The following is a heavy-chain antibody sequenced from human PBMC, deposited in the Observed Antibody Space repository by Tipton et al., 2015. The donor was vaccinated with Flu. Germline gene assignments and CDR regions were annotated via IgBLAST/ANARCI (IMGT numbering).Heavy chain of an antibody. D-gene: IGHD3-10*01. CDR3: ARDGLLWFGELFLYSYGMDV. CDR2: IYTSGST. V-gene: IGHV4-4*07. CDR1: GGSISSYY. Sequence: TLSLTCTVSGGSISSYYWSWIRQPAGKGLEWIGRIYTSGSTNYNPSLKSRVTMSVDTSKNQFSLKLSSVTAADTAVYYCARDGLLWFGELFLYSYGMDVWGQGTTVTVSS. J-gene: IGHJ6*02.